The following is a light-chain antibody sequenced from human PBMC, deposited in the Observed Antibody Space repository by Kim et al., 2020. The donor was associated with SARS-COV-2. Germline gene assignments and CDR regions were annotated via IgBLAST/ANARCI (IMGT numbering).Light chain of an antibody. J-gene: IGLJ2*01. Sequence: QSALTQPPSMSGSPGQSVTISCIDTTGDAHLHNRVCWYQQSPGKAPKLLIYDGTNRPSGVPDRFSGSKSGNTASLTISSLQTEDEAEYFCSSYTTSSTLLFGGGTQLTVL. CDR2: DGT. CDR1: TGDAHLHNR. CDR3: SSYTTSSTLL. V-gene: IGLV2-18*02.